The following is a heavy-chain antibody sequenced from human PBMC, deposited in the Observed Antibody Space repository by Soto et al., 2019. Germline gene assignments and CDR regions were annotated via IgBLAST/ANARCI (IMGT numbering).Heavy chain of an antibody. CDR3: ARVLSSTSCYTCGMDV. D-gene: IGHD2-2*02. CDR2: INPNSGGT. CDR1: GYTFTGYY. V-gene: IGHV1-2*02. J-gene: IGHJ6*02. Sequence: ASVKVSCKASGYTFTGYYMHWVRQAPGQGLEWMGWINPNSGGTNYAQKFQGRVIMTRDTSISTAYMELSRLRSDDTAVYYCARVLSSTSCYTCGMDVWGQGTTVTV.